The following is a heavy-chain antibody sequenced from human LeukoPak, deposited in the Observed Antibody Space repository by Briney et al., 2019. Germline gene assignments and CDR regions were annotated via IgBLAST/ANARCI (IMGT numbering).Heavy chain of an antibody. CDR2: ISAYTGNT. CDR3: ARVASTTCDCPDYFDY. V-gene: IGHV1-18*01. CDR1: GSTFTTFG. Sequence: ASVKVSCKASGSTFTTFGITWVRQAPGQGLEWMGWISAYTGNTNYAPKFQGRVTMTTDTSTSTAHMELRSLTSDDTAVYYCARVASTTCDCPDYFDYWGQGTLVTVSS. D-gene: IGHD2-2*01. J-gene: IGHJ4*02.